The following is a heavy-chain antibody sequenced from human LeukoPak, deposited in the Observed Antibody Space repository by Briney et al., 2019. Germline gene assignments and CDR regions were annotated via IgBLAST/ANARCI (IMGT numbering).Heavy chain of an antibody. CDR2: ISSSSSYI. V-gene: IGHV3-21*01. J-gene: IGHJ4*02. CDR1: GFTFSSYS. CDR3: ARGYSSGWYVFGGY. D-gene: IGHD6-19*01. Sequence: GGSLRLSCAASGFTFSSYSMNWVRQAPGKGLEWVSSISSSSSYIYYADSVKGRFTISRDNAKNSLYLQMNSLRAEDTAVYYCARGYSSGWYVFGGYWGQGTLVTVSS.